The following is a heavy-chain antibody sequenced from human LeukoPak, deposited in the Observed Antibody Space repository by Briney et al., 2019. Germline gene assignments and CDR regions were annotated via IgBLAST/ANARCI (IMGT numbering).Heavy chain of an antibody. CDR2: ISYDGATK. CDR3: AKNGVSAAEGGLGDADV. Sequence: GGSLRLSCAASGFTFRNYGIHWVRQAPGRGLEWVAVISYDGATKYYVDSVKGRFTLSRDNSKNTLYLQMNSLRPEDTALYYCAKNGVSAAEGGLGDADVWGQGTTVTVS. V-gene: IGHV3-30*18. D-gene: IGHD6-13*01. J-gene: IGHJ6*02. CDR1: GFTFRNYG.